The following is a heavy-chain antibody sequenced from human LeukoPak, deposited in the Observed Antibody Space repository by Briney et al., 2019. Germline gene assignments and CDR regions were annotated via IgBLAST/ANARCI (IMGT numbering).Heavy chain of an antibody. D-gene: IGHD1-26*01. CDR2: ISYDGSNK. CDR1: GFTFSSYG. V-gene: IGHV3-30*18. CDR3: AKDRWELDTYFDY. Sequence: GRSLRLSCAASGFTFSSYGMHWVRQAPGKGLEWVAVISYDGSNKYYADSVKGRFTISRDNSKNTLYLQMNSLRAEDTAVYYCAKDRWELDTYFDYWGQGTLVTVSS. J-gene: IGHJ4*02.